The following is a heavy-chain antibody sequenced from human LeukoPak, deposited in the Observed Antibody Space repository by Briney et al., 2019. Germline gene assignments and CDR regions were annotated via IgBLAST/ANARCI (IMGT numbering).Heavy chain of an antibody. Sequence: ASVKVSCKASGHTFTSYAMHWVRQAPGQRLEWMGWINAGNGNAKYSQEFQGRVTITRDTSASTAYMELSSLRSEDMAVYYCARTTTYYYDSSGLGYFDYWGQGTLVTVSS. V-gene: IGHV1-3*03. CDR1: GHTFTSYA. CDR2: INAGNGNA. J-gene: IGHJ4*02. D-gene: IGHD3-22*01. CDR3: ARTTTYYYDSSGLGYFDY.